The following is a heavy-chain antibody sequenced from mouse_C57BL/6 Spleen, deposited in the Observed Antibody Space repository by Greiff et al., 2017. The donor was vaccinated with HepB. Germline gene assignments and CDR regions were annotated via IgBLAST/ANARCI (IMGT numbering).Heavy chain of an antibody. CDR1: GYAFSSSW. J-gene: IGHJ4*01. CDR3: ARAYYSNYGAMDY. CDR2: TYPGDGDT. D-gene: IGHD2-5*01. V-gene: IGHV1-82*01. Sequence: VQLQQSGPELVKPGASVKISCKASGYAFSSSWMNWVKQRPGKGLEWIGRTYPGDGDTNYNGKFKGKATLTADKSSSTAYMQLSSLTSEDSAVYFCARAYYSNYGAMDYWGQGTSVTVSS.